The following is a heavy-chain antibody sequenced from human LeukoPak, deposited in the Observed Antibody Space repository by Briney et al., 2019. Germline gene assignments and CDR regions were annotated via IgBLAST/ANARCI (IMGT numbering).Heavy chain of an antibody. V-gene: IGHV3-23*01. CDR3: AKPRDCTSASCCSFDY. CDR1: GFTFSSYA. J-gene: IGHJ4*02. D-gene: IGHD2-2*01. Sequence: GGSLRLSCAASGFTFSSYAMSCVRQAPGKGVEWVSAITASGGSTYNADSVKGRFTISRDNSKNTLYLQMDSLRAEDTAVYYCAKPRDCTSASCCSFDYWGQGTLVTVSS. CDR2: ITASGGST.